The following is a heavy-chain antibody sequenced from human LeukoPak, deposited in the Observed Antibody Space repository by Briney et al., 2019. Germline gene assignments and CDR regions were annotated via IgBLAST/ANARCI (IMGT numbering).Heavy chain of an antibody. CDR3: ARHGPYTHGMDV. Sequence: SETLSLTCAVYGGSFSGYYWSWIRQPPGKGLEWIGYIYYSGSTNYNPSLKSRVTISVDTSKNQFSLKLSSVTAADTAVYYCARHGPYTHGMDVWGQGTTVTVSS. CDR1: GGSFSGYY. D-gene: IGHD1-14*01. J-gene: IGHJ6*02. V-gene: IGHV4-59*08. CDR2: IYYSGST.